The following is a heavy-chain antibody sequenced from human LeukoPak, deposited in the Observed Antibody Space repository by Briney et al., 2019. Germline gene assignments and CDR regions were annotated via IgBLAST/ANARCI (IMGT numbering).Heavy chain of an antibody. CDR3: AKWIGSGITMSPRCEY. V-gene: IGHV3-30*02. Sequence: PGGSLRLSCAASGFTFSSYGMHWFRQAPGKGLEWVAFIRYDGSNKYYADSVKGRFTISRDNSKNTLYLQMNSLRAEDTAVYYCAKWIGSGITMSPRCEYWGQGTLVTVSS. CDR1: GFTFSSYG. D-gene: IGHD3-10*01. J-gene: IGHJ4*02. CDR2: IRYDGSNK.